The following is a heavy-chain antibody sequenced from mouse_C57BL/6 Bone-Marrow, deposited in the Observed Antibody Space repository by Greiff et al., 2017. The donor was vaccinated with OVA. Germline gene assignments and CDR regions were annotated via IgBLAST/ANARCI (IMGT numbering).Heavy chain of an antibody. D-gene: IGHD2-3*01. J-gene: IGHJ3*01. Sequence: EVKLMESGGGLVQPKGSLKLSCAASGFSFNTYAMNWVRQAPGKGLEWVARIRSKSNNYATYYADSVKDRFTISRDDSESMLYLQMNNLKTEDTAMYYCVRMGRYDGYLFAYWGQGTLVTVSA. CDR1: GFSFNTYA. V-gene: IGHV10-1*01. CDR3: VRMGRYDGYLFAY. CDR2: IRSKSNNYAT.